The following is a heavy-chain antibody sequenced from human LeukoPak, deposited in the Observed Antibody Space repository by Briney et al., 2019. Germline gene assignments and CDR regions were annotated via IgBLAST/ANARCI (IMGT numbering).Heavy chain of an antibody. D-gene: IGHD3-3*01. J-gene: IGHJ4*02. CDR1: GYTFTDYY. CDR2: INPNSGDT. Sequence: ASVKVSCKASGYTFTDYYIHWVRQAPGQGLEWMGWINPNSGDTTYAQKFQGRVTMTRDTSISTAYMELNSLRSDDTAVYYCARDQVGYWSAFYFAYWGQGTLVTVSS. V-gene: IGHV1-2*02. CDR3: ARDQVGYWSAFYFAY.